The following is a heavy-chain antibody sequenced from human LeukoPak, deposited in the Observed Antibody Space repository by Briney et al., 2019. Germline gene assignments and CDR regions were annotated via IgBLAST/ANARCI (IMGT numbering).Heavy chain of an antibody. Sequence: PGGSLRLSCAASGFTFSSYEMNWVRQAPGKGLEWVAVISYDGSNKYYADSVKGRFTISRDNSKNTLYLQMNSLRAEDTAVYYCAKDTGGPDYYYYYMDVWGKGTTVTVSS. D-gene: IGHD1-26*01. CDR3: AKDTGGPDYYYYYMDV. J-gene: IGHJ6*03. V-gene: IGHV3-30*18. CDR1: GFTFSSYE. CDR2: ISYDGSNK.